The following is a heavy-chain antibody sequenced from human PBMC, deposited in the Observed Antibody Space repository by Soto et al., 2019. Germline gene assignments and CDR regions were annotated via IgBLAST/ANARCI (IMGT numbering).Heavy chain of an antibody. CDR1: GGSVSNGMYY. Sequence: SETLSLTCTVSGGSVSNGMYYWSWIRQPPGKGLEWIGYIYYSGSTYYNPSLKSRVTISVDTSKNQFSLKLSSVTAADTAVYYCARVSGVNAFDIWGQGTMVTVSS. J-gene: IGHJ3*02. D-gene: IGHD2-15*01. V-gene: IGHV4-30-4*08. CDR2: IYYSGST. CDR3: ARVSGVNAFDI.